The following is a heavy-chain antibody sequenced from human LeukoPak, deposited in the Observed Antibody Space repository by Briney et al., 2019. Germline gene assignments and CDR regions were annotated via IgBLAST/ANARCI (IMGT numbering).Heavy chain of an antibody. J-gene: IGHJ6*02. CDR1: GDSISSYY. V-gene: IGHV4-59*01. CDR2: IYYSGRT. CDR3: TRQHQQRYYYGMDD. D-gene: IGHD6-13*01. Sequence: SETLSLTCTVSGDSISSYYWSWIRQPPGKGLEWIGYIYYSGRTNYNPSLKSRVTVSLDTSNNQSSLKLRSVTAADTAVYYCTRQHQQRYYYGMDDWGQGTTVTVSS.